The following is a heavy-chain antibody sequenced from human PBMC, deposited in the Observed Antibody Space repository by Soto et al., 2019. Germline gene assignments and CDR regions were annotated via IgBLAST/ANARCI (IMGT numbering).Heavy chain of an antibody. Sequence: PGGSLRLSCAASGFNFSTYSMNWVRQAPGKGLEWVSYITGSGGDVHHADSVKGRFTISRDNAKNSVFLQMNSLRVEDTAVYYCVRDKDWALDYWGQGTLVTVSS. CDR2: ITGSGGDV. V-gene: IGHV3-48*01. CDR3: VRDKDWALDY. D-gene: IGHD3-9*01. J-gene: IGHJ4*02. CDR1: GFNFSTYS.